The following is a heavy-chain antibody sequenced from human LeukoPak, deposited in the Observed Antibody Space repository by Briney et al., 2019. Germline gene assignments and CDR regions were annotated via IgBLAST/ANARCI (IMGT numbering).Heavy chain of an antibody. Sequence: SQTLSLTCTVSGGSIRSGNYYWNWIRQPAGKGLEWIGRIHTSGSTDYNPSLKSRVTISLDTSENQFPLELKSVTAADAAVYYCARTYCDSITCYRFDNWGQGILITVSS. CDR1: GGSIRSGNYY. J-gene: IGHJ4*02. V-gene: IGHV4-61*02. CDR2: IHTSGST. D-gene: IGHD2/OR15-2a*01. CDR3: ARTYCDSITCYRFDN.